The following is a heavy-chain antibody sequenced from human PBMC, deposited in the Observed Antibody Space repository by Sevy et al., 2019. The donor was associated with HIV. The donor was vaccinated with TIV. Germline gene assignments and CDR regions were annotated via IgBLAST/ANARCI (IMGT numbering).Heavy chain of an antibody. Sequence: SETLSLTCAISGDSVSSNSAAWNWIRQSPSRGLEWLGRTYYRSKWYNDYAISVKSRITINPDTSKSQFSLQVNSVIPADTAVYYCARVTDPYSSSPQGAFDIWGQGTMATVSS. D-gene: IGHD6-6*01. CDR3: ARVTDPYSSSPQGAFDI. V-gene: IGHV6-1*01. CDR1: GDSVSSNSAA. J-gene: IGHJ3*02. CDR2: TYYRSKWYN.